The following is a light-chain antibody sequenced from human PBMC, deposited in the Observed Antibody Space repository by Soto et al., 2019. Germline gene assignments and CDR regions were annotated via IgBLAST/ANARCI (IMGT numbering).Light chain of an antibody. CDR2: GAS. J-gene: IGKJ1*01. Sequence: DIQMTQSPSSLSASVVDTVTITCRASQNIDIYLNWYQQKPGTAPKVLISGASNLQSGVPSRFSGSGSGTDFTLTINNLQPEDFASYFCQQTFNSPPWTFGQGTKVDIK. CDR1: QNIDIY. CDR3: QQTFNSPPWT. V-gene: IGKV1-39*01.